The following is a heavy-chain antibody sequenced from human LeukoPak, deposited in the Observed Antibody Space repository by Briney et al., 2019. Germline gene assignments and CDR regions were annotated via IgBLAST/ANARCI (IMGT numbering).Heavy chain of an antibody. Sequence: KISCKASGYTFTSYAMNWVRQAPGQGLEWMGWINTNTGNPTYAQGFTGRFVFSLDTSVSTAYMQISSLKAEDTAVYYCARAGVGGKRLVLDYWGQGTLVTVSS. D-gene: IGHD6-13*01. J-gene: IGHJ4*02. CDR1: GYTFTSYA. CDR2: INTNTGNP. V-gene: IGHV7-4-1*02. CDR3: ARAGVGGKRLVLDY.